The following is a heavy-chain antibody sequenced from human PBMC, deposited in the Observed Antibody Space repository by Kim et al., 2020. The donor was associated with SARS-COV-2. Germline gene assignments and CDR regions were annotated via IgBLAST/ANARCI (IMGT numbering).Heavy chain of an antibody. V-gene: IGHV3-30*18. D-gene: IGHD1-26*01. CDR3: AKDPSRLGKWIRVVGAPSY. CDR1: GFTFSSYG. Sequence: GGSLRLSCAASGFTFSSYGMHWVRQAPGKGLEWVAVISYDGSNKYYADSVKGRFTITRDNSKNTLYLQMNSLRAEDTAVYYCAKDPSRLGKWIRVVGAPSYWGQGTLVTVSS. J-gene: IGHJ4*02. CDR2: ISYDGSNK.